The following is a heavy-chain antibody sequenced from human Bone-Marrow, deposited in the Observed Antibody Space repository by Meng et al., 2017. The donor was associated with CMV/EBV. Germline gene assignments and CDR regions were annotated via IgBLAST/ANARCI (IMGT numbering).Heavy chain of an antibody. V-gene: IGHV3-9*01. CDR1: GFTFDDYA. CDR2: ISWNSGSI. Sequence: GGSLRLSCAASGFTFDDYAMHWVRQAPGKGLEWVSGISWNSGSIGYADSVKGRFTISRDNAKNSLYLQMNSLRAEDTALYYCAKDITYDSSGYYYYYGMDVWGQGTTVTVSS. CDR3: AKDITYDSSGYYYYYGMDV. J-gene: IGHJ6*02. D-gene: IGHD3-22*01.